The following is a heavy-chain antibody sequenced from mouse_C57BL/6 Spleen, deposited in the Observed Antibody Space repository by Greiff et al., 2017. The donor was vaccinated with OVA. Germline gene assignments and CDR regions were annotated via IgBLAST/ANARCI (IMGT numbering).Heavy chain of an antibody. CDR2: INPNNGGT. CDR1: GYTFTDYY. V-gene: IGHV1-26*01. Sequence: EVKLQQSGPELVKPGASVKISCKASGYTFTDYYMNWVKQSHGKSLEWIGDINPNNGGTSYNQKFKGKATLTVDKSSSTAYMELRSLTSEDSAVYYCARRGPIYYYGSNLYFDYWGQGTTLTVSS. J-gene: IGHJ2*01. D-gene: IGHD1-1*01. CDR3: ARRGPIYYYGSNLYFDY.